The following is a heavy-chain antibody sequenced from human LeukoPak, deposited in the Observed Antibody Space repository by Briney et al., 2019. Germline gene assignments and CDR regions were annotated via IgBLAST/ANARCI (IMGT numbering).Heavy chain of an antibody. CDR1: GGTFSSYA. CDR3: ARDRNTGYCSGGSCYN. Sequence: ASVKVSCKASGGTFSSYAISWVRQAPGQGLEWMGRIIPILGIANYAQKFQGRVTITADKSTSTAYMELSSLRSEDTAVYYCARDRNTGYCSGGSCYNWGQGTLVTVSS. J-gene: IGHJ4*02. D-gene: IGHD2-15*01. V-gene: IGHV1-69*04. CDR2: IIPILGIA.